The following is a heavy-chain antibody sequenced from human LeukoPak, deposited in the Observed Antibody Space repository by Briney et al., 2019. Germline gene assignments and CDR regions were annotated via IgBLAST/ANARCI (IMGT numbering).Heavy chain of an antibody. J-gene: IGHJ6*03. Sequence: ASVKVSCKASGYIFTNYDMNWVRQAPGQGLEWMGWINTNTGNPTYAQGFTGRFVFSLDTSVSTAYLQISTLRAEDTGVYYCTREAPYFYYFMDVWGNGTTVTVSS. V-gene: IGHV7-4-1*02. CDR3: TREAPYFYYFMDV. CDR2: INTNTGNP. CDR1: GYIFTNYD.